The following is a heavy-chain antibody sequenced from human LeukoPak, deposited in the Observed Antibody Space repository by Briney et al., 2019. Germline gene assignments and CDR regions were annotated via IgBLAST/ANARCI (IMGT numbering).Heavy chain of an antibody. CDR1: GGSISSGGYY. CDR3: ARGSGTTYRPSDY. CDR2: IYYSGST. Sequence: SQTLSLTCTVSGGSISSGGYYWSWIRQHPGKGLEWNGYIYYSGSTYYNPSLKSRVTISVDTSKNQFSLKLSSVTAADTAVYYCARGSGTTYRPSDYWGQGILVTVSS. D-gene: IGHD3-10*01. V-gene: IGHV4-31*03. J-gene: IGHJ4*02.